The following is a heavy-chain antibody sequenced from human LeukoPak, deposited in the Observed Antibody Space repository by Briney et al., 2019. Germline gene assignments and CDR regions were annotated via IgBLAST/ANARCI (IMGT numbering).Heavy chain of an antibody. Sequence: SDPTLVNPTQTLTLTCTFSGFSLSTSGVGVGWIRQPPGKALHWLALIYWDDDKRYSPSLKSRLTITKDTSKNQVVLTMTNMDPADTATYYCAHRSPILQYCSDNGCRNWFDPWGQGTLVTVSS. CDR3: AHRSPILQYCSDNGCRNWFDP. V-gene: IGHV2-5*02. CDR1: GFSLSTSGVG. J-gene: IGHJ5*02. D-gene: IGHD2-15*01. CDR2: IYWDDDK.